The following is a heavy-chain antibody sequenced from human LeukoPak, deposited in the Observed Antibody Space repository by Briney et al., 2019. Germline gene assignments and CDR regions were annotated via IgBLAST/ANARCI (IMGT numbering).Heavy chain of an antibody. J-gene: IGHJ6*02. CDR1: GFTFSSYS. CDR2: ISSSSSYI. D-gene: IGHD5-12*01. Sequence: GGSLRLSCAASGFTFSSYSMNWVRQAPGKGLEWVSSISSSSSYIYYADSVKGRFTISRDNAKNTVYLQINSQTAEDTAVYYCARGLRDRYGMDVWGQGTTVTVSS. V-gene: IGHV3-21*01. CDR3: ARGLRDRYGMDV.